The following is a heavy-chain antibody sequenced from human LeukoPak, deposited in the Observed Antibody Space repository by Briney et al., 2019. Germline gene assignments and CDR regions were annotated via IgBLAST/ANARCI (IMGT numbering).Heavy chain of an antibody. J-gene: IGHJ4*02. V-gene: IGHV3-53*01. CDR2: IYSGGST. CDR1: GFSVTSDY. D-gene: IGHD6-19*01. Sequence: GGSLRLSCAASGFSVTSDYMSWVRQAPGKGLEWVSVIYSGGSTYYADSVKGRFTISRDNSMNTLYLQMNSLRADDTAVYYCARGRQWLEIAYWGQGTLVTVSS. CDR3: ARGRQWLEIAY.